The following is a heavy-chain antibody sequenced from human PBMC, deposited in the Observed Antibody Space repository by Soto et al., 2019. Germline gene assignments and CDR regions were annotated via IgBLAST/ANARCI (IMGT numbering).Heavy chain of an antibody. CDR2: ISYDGRNK. V-gene: IGHV3-30*18. D-gene: IGHD2-2*01. Sequence: QVQLVESGGGVVQPGRSLRLSCAASGFTFSSYGMHWVRQAPGKGLEWVAVISYDGRNKYCADSVKGRFTISRDNSKNTLYLQMNSLRAEATAVYYCAKGAEYQLLSSSDYWGQGTLVTVSS. CDR3: AKGAEYQLLSSSDY. CDR1: GFTFSSYG. J-gene: IGHJ4*02.